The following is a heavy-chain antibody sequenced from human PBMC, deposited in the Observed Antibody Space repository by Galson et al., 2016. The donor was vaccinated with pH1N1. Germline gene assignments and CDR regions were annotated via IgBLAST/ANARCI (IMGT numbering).Heavy chain of an antibody. CDR2: VYSSGRT. CDR1: GASISSGGYH. CDR3: ARDRSVLRYFDWLPNWFDP. Sequence: TLSLTCPVSGASISSGGYHWSWIRRSAGKGLEWIGHVYSSGRTNYSPSLESRVTISIDTSKNQFSLKLDSVTAAETAIYYCARDRSVLRYFDWLPNWFDPWGQGALVTVSS. J-gene: IGHJ5*02. D-gene: IGHD3-9*01. V-gene: IGHV4-61*09.